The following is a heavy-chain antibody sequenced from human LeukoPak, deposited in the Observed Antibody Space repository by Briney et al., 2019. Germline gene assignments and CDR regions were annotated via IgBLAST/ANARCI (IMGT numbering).Heavy chain of an antibody. J-gene: IGHJ4*02. D-gene: IGHD6-19*01. CDR1: GFTFRSYS. V-gene: IGHV3-23*01. CDR3: AKDSPLAGYTSGWSSNSFDH. CDR2: VTGSAATT. Sequence: AGSLRLPCAASGFTFRSYSMSWVRQAAGKGLEWVSTVTGSAATTYYSDSVKGRFTITRDNSKNTLYLQMNSLRAEDTAVYYCAKDSPLAGYTSGWSSNSFDHGGEGTLIAVSS.